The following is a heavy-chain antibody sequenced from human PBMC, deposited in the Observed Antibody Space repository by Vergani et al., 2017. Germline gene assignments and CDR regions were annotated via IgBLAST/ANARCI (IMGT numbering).Heavy chain of an antibody. V-gene: IGHV3-23*01. CDR2: ISGSGGST. J-gene: IGHJ4*02. CDR1: GFTFSSYA. D-gene: IGHD3-22*01. CDR3: AKQWYYYDSSGYYFDY. Sequence: EVQPLESGGGLVQPGGSLRLSCAASGFTFSSYAMSWVRQAPGKGLEWVSAISGSGGSTYYADSVKGRFTITRDNSKNTLYLQMNSLRAEDTAVYYCAKQWYYYDSSGYYFDYWGQGTLVTVSS.